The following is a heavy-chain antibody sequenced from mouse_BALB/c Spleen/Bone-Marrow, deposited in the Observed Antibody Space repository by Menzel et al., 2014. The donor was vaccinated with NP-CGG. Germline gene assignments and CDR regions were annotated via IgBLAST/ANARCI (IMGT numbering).Heavy chain of an antibody. CDR1: GFNIKDTY. Sequence: EVQLQQSGAELVKPGASVKLSCTASGFNIKDTYMHWVKQRPEQGLEWIGRIDPANGNAKYDPMFQGKATITADTSSNTAYLQLSSLTSEDTAVYYCARYRLGTYFDFWGQGTTLTVSS. V-gene: IGHV14-3*02. D-gene: IGHD2-14*01. CDR2: IDPANGNA. CDR3: ARYRLGTYFDF. J-gene: IGHJ2*01.